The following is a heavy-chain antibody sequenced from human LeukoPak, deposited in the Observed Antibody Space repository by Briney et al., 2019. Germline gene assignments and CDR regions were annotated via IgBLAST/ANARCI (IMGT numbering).Heavy chain of an antibody. CDR3: AREGYSYGYDY. D-gene: IGHD5-18*01. Sequence: SETLSLTCTVSGGSISGYYWSWIRQPPGKGLEWIGYIFSSGSTKYNPSLKSRVTISVDTSKNQFSLKLSSVTAADTAVYYCAREGYSYGYDYWGQGSLVTVPS. CDR1: GGSISGYY. CDR2: IFSSGST. V-gene: IGHV4-59*01. J-gene: IGHJ4*02.